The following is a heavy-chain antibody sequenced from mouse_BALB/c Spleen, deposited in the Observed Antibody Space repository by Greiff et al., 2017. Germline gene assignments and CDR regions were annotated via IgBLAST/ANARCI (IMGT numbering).Heavy chain of an antibody. V-gene: IGHV1-18*01. D-gene: IGHD1-1*01. J-gene: IGHJ2*01. CDR1: GYTFTDYN. CDR3: ARYYYGSYYFDY. CDR2: INPNNGGT. Sequence: VQLKQSGPELVKPGASVKIPCKASGYTFTDYNMDWVKQSHGKSLEWIGDINPNNGGTIYNQKFKGKATLTVDKSSSTAYMELRSLTSEDTAVYYCARYYYGSYYFDYWGQGTTLTVSS.